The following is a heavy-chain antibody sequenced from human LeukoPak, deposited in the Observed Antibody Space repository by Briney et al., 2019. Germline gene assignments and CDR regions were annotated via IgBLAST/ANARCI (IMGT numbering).Heavy chain of an antibody. CDR1: GFTFSSYE. CDR2: ISSSSSYI. V-gene: IGHV3-21*01. J-gene: IGHJ4*02. CDR3: ARDLMVGGTAILGY. Sequence: PGGSLRLSCAASGFTFSSYEMNWVRQAPGKGLEWVSSISSSSSYIYYADSVKGRFTISRDNAKNSLYLQMNSLRAEDTAVYYCARDLMVGGTAILGYWGQGTLVTVSS. D-gene: IGHD1-26*01.